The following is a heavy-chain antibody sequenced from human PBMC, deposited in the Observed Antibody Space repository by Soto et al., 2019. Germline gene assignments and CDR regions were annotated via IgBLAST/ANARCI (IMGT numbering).Heavy chain of an antibody. CDR1: GFTFSNSA. CDR2: ISDDGNNK. D-gene: IGHD4-17*01. Sequence: QVHLVESGGGVVQPGRSLRLSCVVSGFTFSNSAMHWVRQPPGKGLEWVAVISDDGNNKYHADSVKGRFSISRDNSKNTLFLQMISLRAEDTAVYYCARGQGDYNTPEWNFYFVSWGQGTLVTVSS. V-gene: IGHV3-30-3*01. CDR3: ARGQGDYNTPEWNFYFVS. J-gene: IGHJ4*02.